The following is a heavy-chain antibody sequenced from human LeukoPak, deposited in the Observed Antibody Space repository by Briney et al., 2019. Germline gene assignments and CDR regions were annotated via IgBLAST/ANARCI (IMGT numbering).Heavy chain of an antibody. CDR1: GFTFSSYG. J-gene: IGHJ5*02. V-gene: IGHV3-30*02. CDR3: ARDRNWFDP. CDR2: IGYDGRNK. Sequence: GGSLRLSCAASGFTFSSYGIHWVRQAPGKGLEWVTFIGYDGRNKYYADSVKGRFTISRDNSKNTLYLQMNSLRAEDTAVYYCARDRNWFDPWGQGTLVTVSS.